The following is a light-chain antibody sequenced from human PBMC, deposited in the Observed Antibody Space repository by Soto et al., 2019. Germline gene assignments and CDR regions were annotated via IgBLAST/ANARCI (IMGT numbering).Light chain of an antibody. V-gene: IGLV2-14*03. CDR3: SSYTTSSTLDVV. J-gene: IGLJ2*01. CDR2: DVS. CDR1: SSDVGDYNY. Sequence: QSALAQPASVSGSPGQSITISCTGTSSDVGDYNYVSWYQHHPGKAPKLMIYDVSNRPSGVSNRFSGSKSGNTASLTISGLQAEDEADYYCSSYTTSSTLDVVFGGGTKVTVL.